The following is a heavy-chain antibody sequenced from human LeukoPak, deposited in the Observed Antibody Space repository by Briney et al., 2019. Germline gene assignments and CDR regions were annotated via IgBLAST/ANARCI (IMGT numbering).Heavy chain of an antibody. CDR3: TRTPWEYERGLAT. CDR2: IRSKANSYAT. J-gene: IGHJ3*01. Sequence: PGGSLTLTRAASGFTFSGSAMHWVRQASGKGLEWVGRIRSKANSYATAYAASVKGRFTISRDDSKNTPYLQMNSLKTEDTAVYYCTRTPWEYERGLATWGRGTRVTVSS. CDR1: GFTFSGSA. D-gene: IGHD2-15*01. V-gene: IGHV3-73*01.